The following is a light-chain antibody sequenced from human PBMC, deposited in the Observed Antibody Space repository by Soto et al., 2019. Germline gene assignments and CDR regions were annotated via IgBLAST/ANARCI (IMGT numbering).Light chain of an antibody. CDR3: QQYGTSPPIT. V-gene: IGKV3-20*01. CDR1: QSVGSSY. J-gene: IGKJ5*01. Sequence: PGERAALSCRASQSVGSSYLAWYQQKPGQAPRLLLYAASIRATDIPDRFSGSGSGTDSTLTISSLEPEDFAVYYCQQYGTSPPITFGQGTRLEIK. CDR2: AAS.